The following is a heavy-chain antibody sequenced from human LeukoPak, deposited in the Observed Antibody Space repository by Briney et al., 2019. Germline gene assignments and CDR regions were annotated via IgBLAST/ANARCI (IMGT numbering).Heavy chain of an antibody. Sequence: SETLSLTCTVSGDSIISYYWSWIRQRPGKGLEWIGYIYNSGSTNYNPSLKSRVTISLDTSKNRFALKLSSVTAADTAVYYCARYQAAGWYDPWGQGTLVTVFS. D-gene: IGHD2-2*01. V-gene: IGHV4-59*01. J-gene: IGHJ5*02. CDR1: GDSIISYY. CDR2: IYNSGST. CDR3: ARYQAAGWYDP.